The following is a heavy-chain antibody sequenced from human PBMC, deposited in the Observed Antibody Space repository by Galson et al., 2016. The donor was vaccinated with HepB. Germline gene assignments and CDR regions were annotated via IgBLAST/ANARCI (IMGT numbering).Heavy chain of an antibody. D-gene: IGHD2/OR15-2a*01. Sequence: QSGAEVKKPGESLRISCKASGYIFTDYWISWVRQVPGKGLEWMARIDPSDSYHNYSPSFEGHVIVSVDKSINTAYVQWSRLQASDDAMYYFARHQLPAYFAHIGSWGQGTLVTVSS. J-gene: IGHJ4*02. CDR3: ARHQLPAYFAHIGS. CDR1: GYIFTDYW. CDR2: IDPSDSYH. V-gene: IGHV5-10-1*01.